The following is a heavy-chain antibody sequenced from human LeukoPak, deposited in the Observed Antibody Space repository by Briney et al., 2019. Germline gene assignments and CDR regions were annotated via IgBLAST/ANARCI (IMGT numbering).Heavy chain of an antibody. CDR3: ARDSEYCSGGSCYRLPTDY. Sequence: GASVKVSCKASGGTFSSYAISWVRQAPGQGLEWMGRIIPILGIANYAQKFQGRVTITADKSTSTAYMELSRLRSDDTAVYYCARDSEYCSGGSCYRLPTDYWGQGTLVTVSS. V-gene: IGHV1-69*04. J-gene: IGHJ4*02. D-gene: IGHD2-15*01. CDR1: GGTFSSYA. CDR2: IIPILGIA.